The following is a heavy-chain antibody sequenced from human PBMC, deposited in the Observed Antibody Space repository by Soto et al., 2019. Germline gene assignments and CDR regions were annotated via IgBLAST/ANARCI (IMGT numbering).Heavy chain of an antibody. D-gene: IGHD6-6*01. J-gene: IGHJ5*02. CDR2: MNPNSGNT. CDR3: ARGGTQYSSSTFDVNIDP. CDR1: GYTFTSYD. Sequence: ASVKVSCKASGYTFTSYDINWVRQATGQGLEWMGWMNPNSGNTGYAQKFQGRVTMTRNTSISTAYMELSSLRSEDTAVYYCARGGTQYSSSTFDVNIDPWGQGTLVTVSS. V-gene: IGHV1-8*01.